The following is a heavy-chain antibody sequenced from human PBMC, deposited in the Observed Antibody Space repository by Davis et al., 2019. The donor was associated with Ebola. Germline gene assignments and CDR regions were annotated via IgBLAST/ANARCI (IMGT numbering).Heavy chain of an antibody. CDR2: ISAYNGNT. J-gene: IGHJ5*02. V-gene: IGHV1-3*01. CDR1: GYTFTSYA. D-gene: IGHD2-2*01. Sequence: ASVKVSCKASGYTFTSYAMHWVRQAPGQRLEWMGWISAYNGNTNFAQKYQGRVTITRDTSTNTVYMELSSLRSEDTAVYYCAAWVLGYCTDNSCCTSYNWFDPSGQGTLVTVSS. CDR3: AAWVLGYCTDNSCCTSYNWFDP.